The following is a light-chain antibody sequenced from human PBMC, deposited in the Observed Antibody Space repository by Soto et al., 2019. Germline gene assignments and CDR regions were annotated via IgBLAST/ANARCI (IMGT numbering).Light chain of an antibody. CDR1: SSDVGGYKY. V-gene: IGLV2-14*01. CDR2: DVT. CDR3: SSYTSSSSYV. J-gene: IGLJ1*01. Sequence: QSVLTQPASVSGSPGQSITISCTGTSSDVGGYKYVSWYQQHPDKAPKLIIYDVTNRPSGISNRFSGSKSGNTASLTISGLQAEDEADYYCSSYTSSSSYVFGTGTKVTDL.